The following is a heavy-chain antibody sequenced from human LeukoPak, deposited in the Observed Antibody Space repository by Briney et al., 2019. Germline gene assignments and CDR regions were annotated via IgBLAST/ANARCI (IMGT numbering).Heavy chain of an antibody. D-gene: IGHD1-26*01. V-gene: IGHV1-8*01. Sequence: ASVKVSCKASGYTFTSYDINWVRQATGQGLEWMGWMNPNSGNSGYAQKFQGRVTMTRNTSISTAYMELSSLRSEDTAVYYCAHKAWEDLRGGGRFDPWGQGTLVTVSS. J-gene: IGHJ5*02. CDR2: MNPNSGNS. CDR3: AHKAWEDLRGGGRFDP. CDR1: GYTFTSYD.